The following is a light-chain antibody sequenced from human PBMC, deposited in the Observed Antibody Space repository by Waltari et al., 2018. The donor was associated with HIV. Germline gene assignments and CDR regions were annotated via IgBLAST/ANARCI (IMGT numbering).Light chain of an antibody. CDR2: GNS. J-gene: IGLJ3*02. CDR3: QSYDSSLSVWV. V-gene: IGLV1-40*01. CDR1: SSNIGAGYD. Sequence: QSVLTQPPSVSGAPGQRVTISCTGSSSNIGAGYDVHWYQQLPGTAPKLLIYGNSNRPAGVPDRVSGSKSGTSASRAITGLQAEDEADYYCQSYDSSLSVWVFGGGTKLTVL.